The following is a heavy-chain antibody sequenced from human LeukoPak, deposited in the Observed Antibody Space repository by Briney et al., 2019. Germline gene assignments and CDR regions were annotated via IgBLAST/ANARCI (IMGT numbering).Heavy chain of an antibody. V-gene: IGHV4-39*07. Sequence: PSETLSLTCTVSGGSISSSSYYWGWIRQPPGKGLEWIGNIFYSGSTYYNPSLKSRVTISVDTSKNQFSLKLSSVTAADTAVYYCARIGSHCSGTSCYGDYWGQGALVTVSS. J-gene: IGHJ4*02. CDR1: GGSISSSSYY. CDR3: ARIGSHCSGTSCYGDY. D-gene: IGHD2-2*01. CDR2: IFYSGST.